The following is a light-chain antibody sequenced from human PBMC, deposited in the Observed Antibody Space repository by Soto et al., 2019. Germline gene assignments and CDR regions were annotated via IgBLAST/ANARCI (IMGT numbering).Light chain of an antibody. CDR3: SSYTSSSTLYV. CDR2: EVS. CDR1: SSDVGGYNY. J-gene: IGLJ1*01. V-gene: IGLV2-14*01. Sequence: QSALTQPASVSGSPGQSITIYCTGTSSDVGGYNYVSWYQQHPGKAPKLMIYEVSNRPSGVSNRFSGSKSGNTASLTSSGLQAEDEADYYCSSYTSSSTLYVFGTGTKLTVL.